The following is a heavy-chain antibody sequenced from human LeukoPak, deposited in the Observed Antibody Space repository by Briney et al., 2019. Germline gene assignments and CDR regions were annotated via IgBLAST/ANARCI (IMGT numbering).Heavy chain of an antibody. Sequence: ASVKVSCKASGYTFTGYYMHWVRQAPGQGLEWMGRINPNSGGTNYAQKLQGRVTMTTDTSTSTAYMELRSLRSDDTAVYYCARVVWTIAVAGTGTYDYWGQGTLVTVSS. V-gene: IGHV1-2*06. CDR1: GYTFTGYY. CDR2: INPNSGGT. D-gene: IGHD6-19*01. CDR3: ARVVWTIAVAGTGTYDY. J-gene: IGHJ4*02.